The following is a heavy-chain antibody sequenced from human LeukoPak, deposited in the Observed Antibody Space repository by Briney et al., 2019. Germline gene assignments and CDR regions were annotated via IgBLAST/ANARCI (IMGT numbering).Heavy chain of an antibody. Sequence: SETLSLTCTVSGGSVSSGSYYWSWIRQPPGKGLEWIGYIYYSGSTNYNPSLKSRVTISVDTSKNQFSLKLSSVTAADTAVYYCARVGNWFDPRGQGTLVTVSS. CDR3: ARVGNWFDP. J-gene: IGHJ5*02. CDR1: GGSVSSGSYY. V-gene: IGHV4-61*01. D-gene: IGHD3-16*01. CDR2: IYYSGST.